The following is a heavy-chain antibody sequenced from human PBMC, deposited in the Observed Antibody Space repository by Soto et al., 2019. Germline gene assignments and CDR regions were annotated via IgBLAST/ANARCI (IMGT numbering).Heavy chain of an antibody. CDR2: ISGSGGNT. D-gene: IGHD1-26*01. Sequence: EVQLLESGGGLVQPGGSLRLSCEASGFTVSSYAMSWVRQAAGKGLEWVSGISGSGGNTYYADSVKGRFTISRDNSKNTVYLPGNSLRAEDTAGYYCARQPWERPRVRDYWGQGTLVTFSS. V-gene: IGHV3-23*01. J-gene: IGHJ4*02. CDR3: ARQPWERPRVRDY. CDR1: GFTVSSYA.